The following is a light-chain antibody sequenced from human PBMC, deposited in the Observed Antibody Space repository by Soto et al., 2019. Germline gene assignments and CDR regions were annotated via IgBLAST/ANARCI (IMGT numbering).Light chain of an antibody. Sequence: QSALTQPRSVSGSPGQSVTISCTGTSSDVGGHNYVSWYQQHPGKAPKLMIYDVTQRPSGVPDRFSGSKSGNTASLTISGLQAEDEADYYCCSHAANYVLFAGGTKLTVL. CDR1: SSDVGGHNY. V-gene: IGLV2-11*01. CDR3: CSHAANYVL. J-gene: IGLJ2*01. CDR2: DVT.